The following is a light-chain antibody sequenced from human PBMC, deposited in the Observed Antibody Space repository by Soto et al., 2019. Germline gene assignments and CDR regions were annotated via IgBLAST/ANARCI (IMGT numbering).Light chain of an antibody. J-gene: IGLJ1*01. CDR1: SSDVGGYNY. CDR3: SSYTSSSTLFYV. V-gene: IGLV2-14*01. Sequence: QSALTQPASVSGSPGQWITISCTGTSSDVGGYNYVSSYQQHPGKAPKLMIYYVSNRPSGVSNRFSGSKSGNTASLTISGLQAEDEADYYCSSYTSSSTLFYVFGTGTKLTVL. CDR2: YVS.